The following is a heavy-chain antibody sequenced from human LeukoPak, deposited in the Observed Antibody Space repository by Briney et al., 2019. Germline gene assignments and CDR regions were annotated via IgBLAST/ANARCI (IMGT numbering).Heavy chain of an antibody. Sequence: PGGSLRLSCAASGFTFNSYGMHWVRQAPGKGLEWVAFIRYDGSNKYYADSVKGRFTISRDNSKNTLYLQMNSLRAEDTAVYYCAKDLVVPAAMYKTYYYYYGMDVWGQGTTVTVSS. D-gene: IGHD2-2*01. J-gene: IGHJ6*02. CDR3: AKDLVVPAAMYKTYYYYYGMDV. CDR1: GFTFNSYG. CDR2: IRYDGSNK. V-gene: IGHV3-30*02.